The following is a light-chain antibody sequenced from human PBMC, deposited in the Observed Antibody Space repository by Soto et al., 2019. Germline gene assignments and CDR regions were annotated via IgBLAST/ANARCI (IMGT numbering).Light chain of an antibody. J-gene: IGKJ1*01. V-gene: IGKV1-5*03. Sequence: DIRMAQLPSTVSGSXGGRVTIRCRARGRSSSLLARYQQKPGRAHNILXXNAXSLESGVPSRFSGSGSGTELTLTIRSLQPEDLATYYSQEYNTYSRTFCQGTKVDIK. CDR1: GRSSSL. CDR3: QEYNTYSRT. CDR2: NAX.